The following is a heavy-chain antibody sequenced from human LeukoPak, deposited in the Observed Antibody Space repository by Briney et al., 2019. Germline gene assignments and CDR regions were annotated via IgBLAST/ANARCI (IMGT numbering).Heavy chain of an antibody. D-gene: IGHD5-18*01. CDR1: GGTFSSYA. J-gene: IGHJ4*02. Sequence: GASVKVSCKASGGTFSSYAISWVRQAPGQGLEWMGRIIPILGIANYAQKFQGRVTITADKSTSTAYMELSSLRSEDTAVYYCARDLGRGYSYGQAQYYFDYWGQGTLVTVSS. CDR2: IIPILGIA. CDR3: ARDLGRGYSYGQAQYYFDY. V-gene: IGHV1-69*04.